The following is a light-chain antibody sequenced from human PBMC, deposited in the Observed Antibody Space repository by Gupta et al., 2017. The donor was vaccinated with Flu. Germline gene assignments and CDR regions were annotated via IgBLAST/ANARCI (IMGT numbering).Light chain of an antibody. J-gene: IGKJ5*01. CDR3: QQYNSYL. CDR2: NAT. Sequence: IHMTQSPSTLAAAVGDRGTITCRASQSMSTWFNWYRQKPGKAPKLLIYNATSLESGVPTRFSASAACTEFTLTLSSLESDDFASHYCQQYNSYLFGGGTRLEIK. V-gene: IGKV1-5*03. CDR1: QSMSTW.